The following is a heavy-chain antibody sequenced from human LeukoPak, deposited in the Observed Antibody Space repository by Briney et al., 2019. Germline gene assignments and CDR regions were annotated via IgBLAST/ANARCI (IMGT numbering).Heavy chain of an antibody. CDR3: ARSKWPTPSGFDY. D-gene: IGHD2-8*01. Sequence: SETLSLTCTVSGGSISSGSYYWNWIRQPAGKGLEWIRQIHTSGSTSYNPSLKSRVTISVDTSKNQFSLKLSAVTAADTAVYYCARSKWPTPSGFDYRGQGTLVTVSS. V-gene: IGHV4-61*09. CDR1: GGSISSGSYY. J-gene: IGHJ4*02. CDR2: IHTSGST.